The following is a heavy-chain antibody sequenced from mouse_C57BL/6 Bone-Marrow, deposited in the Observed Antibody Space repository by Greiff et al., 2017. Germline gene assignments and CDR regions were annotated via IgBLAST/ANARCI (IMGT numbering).Heavy chain of an antibody. CDR1: GYTFTSYG. J-gene: IGHJ3*01. CDR2: IYTRSGNT. CDR3: ARWGDGYDPWFAY. V-gene: IGHV1-81*01. D-gene: IGHD2-2*01. Sequence: QVQLQQSGAELARPGASVKLSCKASGYTFTSYGISWVKQRTGQGLEWIGEIYTRSGNTYYNETLNGKATLPAAKSSSTAYMEIRSLTSEDSAVYFCARWGDGYDPWFAYWGQGTLVTVSA.